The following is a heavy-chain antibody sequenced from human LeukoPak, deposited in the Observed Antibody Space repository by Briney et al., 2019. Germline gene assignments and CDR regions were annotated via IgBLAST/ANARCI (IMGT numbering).Heavy chain of an antibody. CDR1: GFSVSDNY. V-gene: IGHV3-53*04. J-gene: IGHJ6*02. Sequence: GGSLRLSCAASGFSVSDNYMTWVRQAPGKGLEWVSVMYSGGTEYYADSVKGRFTISRNNSKNTVYLQMNSLRVEDTAVYYCVRDLYRQQRGVHYYFYYGMDVWGQGTTVTVSS. CDR3: VRDLYRQQRGVHYYFYYGMDV. CDR2: MYSGGTE. D-gene: IGHD3-10*01.